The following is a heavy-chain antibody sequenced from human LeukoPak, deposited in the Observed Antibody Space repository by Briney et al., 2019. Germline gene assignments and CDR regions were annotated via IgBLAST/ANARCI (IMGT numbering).Heavy chain of an antibody. CDR3: ARSLTQEGWDGQWLTHGGAFDI. V-gene: IGHV1-2*02. D-gene: IGHD6-19*01. Sequence: GASVKVSCKASGYTFTGYYMHWVRQAPRQGLEWMGWINPNSGGTNYAQKFQGRVTMTRDTSISTAYMELSRLRSDDTAVYYCARSLTQEGWDGQWLTHGGAFDIWGQGTMVTVSS. CDR1: GYTFTGYY. J-gene: IGHJ3*02. CDR2: INPNSGGT.